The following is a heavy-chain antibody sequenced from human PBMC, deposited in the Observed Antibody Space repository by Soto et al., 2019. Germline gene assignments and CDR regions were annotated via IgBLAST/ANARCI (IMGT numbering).Heavy chain of an antibody. J-gene: IGHJ4*02. V-gene: IGHV3-53*01. CDR2: IYSCGGI. Sequence: GGSLRLSCAPSGFSVSTNYMSWVRQAPGKGLEWVSVIYSCGGIYYGDSVKGRYTITRDKSKNTVYLQMDSLRAEDTAVYYCARGRPFDYWGQGTLVTVSS. CDR1: GFSVSTNY. CDR3: ARGRPFDY.